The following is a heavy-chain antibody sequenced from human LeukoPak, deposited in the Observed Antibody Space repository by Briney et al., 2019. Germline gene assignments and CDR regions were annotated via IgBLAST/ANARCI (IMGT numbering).Heavy chain of an antibody. CDR1: GGTFSSYA. V-gene: IGHV1-69*01. J-gene: IGHJ4*02. CDR3: ARGGGYSGYEDY. Sequence: GASVKVSCKASGGTFSSYAISWVRQAPGQGLEWMGGIIPIFGTANYAQKFQGRVTISADESTSTAYMELSSLRSADTAVYDCARGGGYSGYEDYWGQGTLVTVSS. D-gene: IGHD5-12*01. CDR2: IIPIFGTA.